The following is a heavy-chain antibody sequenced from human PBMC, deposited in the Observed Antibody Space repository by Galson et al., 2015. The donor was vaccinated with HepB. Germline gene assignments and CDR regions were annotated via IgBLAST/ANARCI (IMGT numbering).Heavy chain of an antibody. CDR3: ARDDGGVAATAVDY. CDR1: GGTFSSYA. V-gene: IGHV1-69*04. J-gene: IGHJ4*02. D-gene: IGHD2-15*01. Sequence: SVKVSCKASGGTFSSYAISWVRQAPGQGLEWMGRIIPILGIANYAQKFQGRVTITADKSTSTAYMELSSLRSEDTAVYYCARDDGGVAATAVDYWGQGTLVTVSS. CDR2: IIPILGIA.